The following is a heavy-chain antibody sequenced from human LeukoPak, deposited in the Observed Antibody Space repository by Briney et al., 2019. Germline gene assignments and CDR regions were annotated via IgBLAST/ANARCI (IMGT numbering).Heavy chain of an antibody. CDR2: ISYDGSNK. J-gene: IGHJ4*02. D-gene: IGHD1-1*01. Sequence: GSLRLSCAASGFTFSSYAMHWVRQAPGKGLEWVAVISYDGSNKYYADSVKGRFTISRDNSKNTLYLQMNSLRAEDTAVYYCATSMWNDGFLDYWGQGTLVTVSS. CDR3: ATSMWNDGFLDY. V-gene: IGHV3-30-3*01. CDR1: GFTFSSYA.